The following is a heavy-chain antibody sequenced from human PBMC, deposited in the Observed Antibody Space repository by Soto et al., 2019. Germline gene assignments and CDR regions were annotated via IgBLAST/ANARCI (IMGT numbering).Heavy chain of an antibody. V-gene: IGHV4-59*01. CDR1: GGSISSYY. CDR2: IYYSGST. Sequence: SETLSLTCTVPGGSISSYYWSWIRQPPGKGLEWIGYIYYSGSTNYNPSLKSRVTISVDTSKNQFSLKLSSVTAADTAVYYCARDRGITMVRGQRYYMDVWGKGTTVTVSS. D-gene: IGHD3-10*01. J-gene: IGHJ6*03. CDR3: ARDRGITMVRGQRYYMDV.